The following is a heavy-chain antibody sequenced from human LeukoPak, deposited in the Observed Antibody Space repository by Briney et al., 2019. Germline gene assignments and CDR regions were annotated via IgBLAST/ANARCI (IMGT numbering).Heavy chain of an antibody. J-gene: IGHJ4*02. CDR3: ARDVVAAAGSFDY. CDR1: GESINSFY. V-gene: IGHV4-4*07. Sequence: SETLSLTCTVSGESINSFYWSWIRQPAGKGLEWIGRIYSSGSTNYSPSLKSRDTMSVDTSKNQFSLKLSSVTAADTAVYYCARDVVAAAGSFDYWGQGTQVTVSS. CDR2: IYSSGST. D-gene: IGHD6-13*01.